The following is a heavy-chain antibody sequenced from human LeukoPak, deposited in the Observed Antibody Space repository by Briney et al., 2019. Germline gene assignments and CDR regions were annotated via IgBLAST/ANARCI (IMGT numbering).Heavy chain of an antibody. J-gene: IGHJ6*02. V-gene: IGHV1-2*06. CDR1: GYTFTGYY. Sequence: ASVKVSCKASGYTFTGYYMHWVRQAPGQGLEWMGRINPNSGGTNYAQKFQGRVTITADESTSTAYMELSSLRSEDTAVYYCARGPSGSIAAAGISYYGMDVWGQGTTVTVSS. D-gene: IGHD6-13*01. CDR3: ARGPSGSIAAAGISYYGMDV. CDR2: INPNSGGT.